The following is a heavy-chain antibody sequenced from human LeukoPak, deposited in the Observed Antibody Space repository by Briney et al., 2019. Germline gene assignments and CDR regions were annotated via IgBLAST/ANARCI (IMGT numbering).Heavy chain of an antibody. Sequence: PGGSLRLSCAASGFTFSDYYMSWVRQAPGKGLEWVANIKQDGSEKYYVDSVKGRFTISRDNAKNSLYLQMNSLRAEDTAVYYCARGIRGYSYGYQSLPYFDYWGQGTLVTVSS. J-gene: IGHJ4*02. CDR3: ARGIRGYSYGYQSLPYFDY. V-gene: IGHV3-7*01. CDR1: GFTFSDYY. D-gene: IGHD5-18*01. CDR2: IKQDGSEK.